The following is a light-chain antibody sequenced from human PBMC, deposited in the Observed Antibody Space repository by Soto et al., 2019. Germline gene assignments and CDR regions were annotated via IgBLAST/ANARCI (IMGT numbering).Light chain of an antibody. J-gene: IGKJ5*01. CDR2: DAS. Sequence: EIVLTKSPATLSVSPGERATLSCRASQSVSSNLAWYQQKPGQAPRLLIYDASNRATDIPGRFSGSGSGTDFTLTISSLEPEDSAVYYCQQRSDWPPMTFGQGTRLEIK. CDR3: QQRSDWPPMT. V-gene: IGKV3-11*01. CDR1: QSVSSN.